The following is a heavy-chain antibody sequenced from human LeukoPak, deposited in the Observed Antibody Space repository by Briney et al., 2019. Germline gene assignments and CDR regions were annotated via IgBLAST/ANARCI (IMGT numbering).Heavy chain of an antibody. CDR3: ARDAYLYCSGTSCYYNY. V-gene: IGHV1-18*01. J-gene: IGHJ4*02. CDR1: GYTFTSYG. CDR2: ISAYNGNT. Sequence: ASVKVSCKASGYTFTSYGISWVRQAPGQGLEWMGWISAYNGNTNYAQKLQGRVTMTTDTSTSTAYMELRSLRSDDTAVYYCARDAYLYCSGTSCYYNYWGQGTLVTVSS. D-gene: IGHD2-2*01.